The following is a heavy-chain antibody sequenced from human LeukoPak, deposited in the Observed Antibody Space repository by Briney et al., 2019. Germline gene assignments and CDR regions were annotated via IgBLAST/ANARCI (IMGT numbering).Heavy chain of an antibody. V-gene: IGHV3-30*18. CDR2: ISYDGSNK. D-gene: IGHD4-17*01. Sequence: GGSLRLSCAASGFTFSNYGMHWVRQAPGKGLEWVAVISYDGSNKYYADSVKGRFAISRDNSKNTLYLQMNSLRAEDTAVYYCAKDPNGDYFGAFDAWGQGTMVTVSS. CDR1: GFTFSNYG. CDR3: AKDPNGDYFGAFDA. J-gene: IGHJ3*01.